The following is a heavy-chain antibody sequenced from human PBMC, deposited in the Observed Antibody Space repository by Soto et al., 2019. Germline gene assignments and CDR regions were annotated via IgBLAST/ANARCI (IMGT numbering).Heavy chain of an antibody. D-gene: IGHD5-12*01. CDR2: IDPSDSYT. V-gene: IGHV5-10-1*01. Sequence: PGESLKISGKGSGYSFTSYWISWVRQMPGKGLEWMGRIDPSDSYTNYSPSFQGHVTIPADKSISTAYLQWSSLQASDTAMYYCARSALVTPYSGYDYNWFDPWGQGTLVTVSS. CDR1: GYSFTSYW. CDR3: ARSALVTPYSGYDYNWFDP. J-gene: IGHJ5*02.